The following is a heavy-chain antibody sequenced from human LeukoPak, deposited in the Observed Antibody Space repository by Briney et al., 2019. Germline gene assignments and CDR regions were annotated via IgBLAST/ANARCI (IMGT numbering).Heavy chain of an antibody. V-gene: IGHV3-21*01. D-gene: IGHD1-26*01. CDR1: GFTFSTYN. Sequence: GGSLRLSCAASGFTFSTYNMNWVRQAPGKGLEWVSSITSSSSYIYYADSVKGRFTISRDNAKNSLYLQMNSLRAEDTAVYYCAKDGSSGSYEYWGQGTLVTVSS. J-gene: IGHJ4*02. CDR3: AKDGSSGSYEY. CDR2: ITSSSSYI.